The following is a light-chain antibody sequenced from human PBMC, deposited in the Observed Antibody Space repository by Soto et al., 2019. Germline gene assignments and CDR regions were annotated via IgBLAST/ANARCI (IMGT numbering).Light chain of an antibody. CDR3: CSSVGSPNWV. J-gene: IGLJ3*02. Sequence: QSALTQPASVSGSPGQSITISCTGTSSDVGSYNHVSWYQQHPGKAPTLMIYEVNKRPSGVSNRFSGSKSGNTASLTISGLQAEDEADYYCCSSVGSPNWVFGGGTKLTV. CDR2: EVN. CDR1: SSDVGSYNH. V-gene: IGLV2-23*02.